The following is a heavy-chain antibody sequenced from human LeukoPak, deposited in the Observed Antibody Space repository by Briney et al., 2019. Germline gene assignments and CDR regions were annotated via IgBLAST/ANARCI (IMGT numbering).Heavy chain of an antibody. D-gene: IGHD6-19*01. CDR3: ARDMASGWHWGY. J-gene: IGHJ4*02. CDR2: IPWDETDN. Sequence: GDSLRLSCTASGFIFRNYGLHWVRQAPAKGLEWVASIPWDETDNYYGDSVKGRFSISRDNSKNTVYLQMNSLRAEDTAVYYCARDMASGWHWGYWGQGTLVTVSS. CDR1: GFIFRNYG. V-gene: IGHV3-30*02.